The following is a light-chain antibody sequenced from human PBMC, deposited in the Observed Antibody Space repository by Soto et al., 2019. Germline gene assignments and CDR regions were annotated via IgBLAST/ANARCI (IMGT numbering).Light chain of an antibody. CDR3: QSTDNSGTYRV. Sequence: SYELTQPPSVSVSPGQTARITCSGDALPQQYAFWYQQKPGQAPVLVMCKDNERPSGISERFSGSNSGTIATLTISGVQAEDEADYYCQSTDNSGTYRVFGGGTKVTVL. J-gene: IGLJ3*02. V-gene: IGLV3-25*03. CDR1: ALPQQY. CDR2: KDN.